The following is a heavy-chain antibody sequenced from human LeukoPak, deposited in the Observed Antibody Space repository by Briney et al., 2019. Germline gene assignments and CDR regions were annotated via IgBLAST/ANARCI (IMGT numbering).Heavy chain of an antibody. V-gene: IGHV3-53*01. D-gene: IGHD1-26*01. J-gene: IGHJ4*02. CDR3: ARDIGRIFDS. CDR1: GFTVSSNF. Sequence: QTGGSLRLSCAASGFTVSSNFMSWVRQAPGKGLEWVSVIYSGGDTYYADSVKGRFTISRDNSKNTLYLQMNSLRAEDTAVYYCARDIGRIFDSWGQGTLVTVSS. CDR2: IYSGGDT.